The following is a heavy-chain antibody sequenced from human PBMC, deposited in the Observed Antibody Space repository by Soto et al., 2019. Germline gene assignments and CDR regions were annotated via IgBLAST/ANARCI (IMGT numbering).Heavy chain of an antibody. CDR3: ARFWGPVTSAVDDF. V-gene: IGHV3-30*03. CDR1: GFAFSNFG. Sequence: QVQLVESGGGVVQPGRSLRLSCAASGFAFSNFGMQWGRQAPGKGLEWVASISYDGNTKKFSDSVKGRFTISRDISSNTLYLQMSSLRSEDTAVYYCARFWGPVTSAVDDFWGLGTLVTVSS. CDR2: ISYDGNTK. D-gene: IGHD3-16*01. J-gene: IGHJ4*02.